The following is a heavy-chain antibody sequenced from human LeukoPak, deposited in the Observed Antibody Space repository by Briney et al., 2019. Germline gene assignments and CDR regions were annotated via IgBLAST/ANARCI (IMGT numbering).Heavy chain of an antibody. V-gene: IGHV4-61*01. CDR3: ARDRGPGYCSSTSCGDCWFDP. CDR1: GGSFSSGSYY. Sequence: SVTLSLTCTVSGGSFSSGSYYWSWIRQPPGKGLEWIGYIYYSGSTNYNPSLKSRVTISVDTSKNQFSLKLSSVTAADTAVYYCARDRGPGYCSSTSCGDCWFDPWGQGTLVTVSS. CDR2: IYYSGST. D-gene: IGHD2-2*01. J-gene: IGHJ5*02.